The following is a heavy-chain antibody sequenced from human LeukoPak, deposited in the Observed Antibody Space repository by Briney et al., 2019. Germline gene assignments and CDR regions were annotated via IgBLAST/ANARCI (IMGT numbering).Heavy chain of an antibody. Sequence: ASVKVSCKASGYTFTSYAMHWVRQAPGQRLEWMGWINAGNGNTKYSQKFQGRVTITRDTSASTAYMELSSLRSEDTAVYYCARGSVGYSSSWFYYYYGMDVWGQGATVTASS. CDR3: ARGSVGYSSSWFYYYYGMDV. V-gene: IGHV1-3*01. J-gene: IGHJ6*02. CDR1: GYTFTSYA. D-gene: IGHD6-13*01. CDR2: INAGNGNT.